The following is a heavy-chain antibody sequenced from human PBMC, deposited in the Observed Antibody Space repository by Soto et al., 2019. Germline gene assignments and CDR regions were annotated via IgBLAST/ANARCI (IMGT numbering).Heavy chain of an antibody. CDR3: SKDFRPQLIFGVVTVFDY. CDR2: ISGSGGST. D-gene: IGHD3-3*01. CDR1: GFTFSSYA. J-gene: IGHJ4*02. V-gene: IGHV3-23*01. Sequence: EVQLLESGGGLVQPGGSLRLSCAASGFTFSSYAMSWVRQAPGKGLEWVSAISGSGGSTYYADSVKGRFTISRDNSKKALYVQMNSLRAEDKAVYYCSKDFRPQLIFGVVTVFDYWGQGTLVTVSS.